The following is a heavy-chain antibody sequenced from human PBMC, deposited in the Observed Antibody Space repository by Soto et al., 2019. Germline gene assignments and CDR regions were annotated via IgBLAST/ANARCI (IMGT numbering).Heavy chain of an antibody. D-gene: IGHD6-6*01. Sequence: QVQLVESGGGVVQPGRSLRLSCAASGFTFSSYAMHWVRQAPGKGLEWVAVISYDGSNKYYADSVKGRFTISRDNSKNSLYLQMSSLRAEDTAVYYRARGIAARRGYYGMDVWGQGTTVTVSS. CDR1: GFTFSSYA. V-gene: IGHV3-30-3*01. CDR2: ISYDGSNK. CDR3: ARGIAARRGYYGMDV. J-gene: IGHJ6*02.